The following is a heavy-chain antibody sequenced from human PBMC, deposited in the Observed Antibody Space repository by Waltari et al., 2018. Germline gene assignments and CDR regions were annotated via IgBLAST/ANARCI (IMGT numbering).Heavy chain of an antibody. CDR3: ARARVVVVPAAIRGYWFDP. CDR1: VGSISSGDSY. V-gene: IGHV4-30-4*08. CDR2: FYYSGST. D-gene: IGHD2-2*02. Sequence: QVQLQGSAPGLLKPSQTLSLTCTVSVGSISSGDSYWSWIRHPPGKGLGWIGSFYYSGSTYYNPSLKSRVTISVDTSKNQFSLKLSSVTAADTAVYYCARARVVVVPAAIRGYWFDPWGQGTLVTVSS. J-gene: IGHJ5*02.